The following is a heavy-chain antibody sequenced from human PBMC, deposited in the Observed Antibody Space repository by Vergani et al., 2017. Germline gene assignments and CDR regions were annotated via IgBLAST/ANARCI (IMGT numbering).Heavy chain of an antibody. D-gene: IGHD4-23*01. CDR2: IYYSGST. V-gene: IGHV4-39*01. CDR3: AIHDTVVWRVKLGWIDP. Sequence: QLQLQESGPGLVKPSATLSLTCSVSGASIRSSIYYWGWIRQPPGQGLEWLASIYYSGSTYYNPSLESRFTISVDTSKNQFSLKLSSVTAADTAVYFCAIHDTVVWRVKLGWIDPWGQGILVTVSS. CDR1: GASIRSSIYY. J-gene: IGHJ5*02.